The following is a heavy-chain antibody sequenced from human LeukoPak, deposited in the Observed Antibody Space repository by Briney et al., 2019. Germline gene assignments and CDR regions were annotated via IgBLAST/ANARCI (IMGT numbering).Heavy chain of an antibody. J-gene: IGHJ4*02. Sequence: AGGSLRLSCAASGFTFSDYYMSWIRQAPGKGLEWVSYISNGGSTIYYADSVKGRFTISRDNAKNSLYLQMNSLRAEDTAVYYCARDWGYDSSGYWQKYFDTWGQGTLVTVSS. CDR2: ISNGGSTI. D-gene: IGHD3-22*01. V-gene: IGHV3-11*04. CDR1: GFTFSDYY. CDR3: ARDWGYDSSGYWQKYFDT.